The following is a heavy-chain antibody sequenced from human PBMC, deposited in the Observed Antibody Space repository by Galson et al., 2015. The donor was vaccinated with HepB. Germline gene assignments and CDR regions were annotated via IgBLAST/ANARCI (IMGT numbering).Heavy chain of an antibody. V-gene: IGHV3-23*01. J-gene: IGHJ6*02. CDR3: ARSSRPRPAPYYFYGLDV. CDR2: ISGSGSST. Sequence: SCAASGFTFSNYAMTWVRQAPGKGLEWVSLISGSGSSTNYADSVKGRFTISRDNSKNTLYLQMNSLRAEDTAVYYCARSSRPRPAPYYFYGLDVWGQGTTVTVSS. CDR1: GFTFSNYA.